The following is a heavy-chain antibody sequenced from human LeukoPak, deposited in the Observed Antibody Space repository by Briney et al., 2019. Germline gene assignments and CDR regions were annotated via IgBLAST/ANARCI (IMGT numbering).Heavy chain of an antibody. CDR3: ARGYGDKASNLYYYGMDV. CDR2: IWYDGSNK. CDR1: GFTFSSYG. J-gene: IGHJ6*02. Sequence: GGSLRLSCAASGFTFSSYGMHWVRQAPGKGLEWVAVIWYDGSNKYYADSVKGRFTISRDNSKNTLYLQMNSLRAEDTAVYYCARGYGDKASNLYYYGMDVWGQGTTVTVSS. V-gene: IGHV3-33*01. D-gene: IGHD4-17*01.